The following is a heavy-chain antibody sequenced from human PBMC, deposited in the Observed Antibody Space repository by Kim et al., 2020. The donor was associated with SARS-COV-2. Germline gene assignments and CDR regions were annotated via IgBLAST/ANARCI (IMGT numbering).Heavy chain of an antibody. J-gene: IGHJ4*02. Sequence: SETLSLTCAVSGGSLNRYYWNWIRQFPGKGLEWIGEVFYSGGTNYNPSFKSRVTMSVDMSDNQFSLRLTSVTAADTAVYYCATYSALMAGARLFQYWGQGILVTVSS. CDR3: ATYSALMAGARLFQY. CDR2: VFYSGGT. V-gene: IGHV4-59*01. CDR1: GGSLNRYY. D-gene: IGHD2-8*01.